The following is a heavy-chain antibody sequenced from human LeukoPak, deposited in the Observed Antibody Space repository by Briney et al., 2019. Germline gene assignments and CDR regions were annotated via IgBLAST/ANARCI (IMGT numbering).Heavy chain of an antibody. V-gene: IGHV3-23*01. J-gene: IGHJ4*02. CDR3: ANLYGSGSYSGTIDY. D-gene: IGHD3-10*01. CDR1: GFTFSSYA. CDR2: ISGSGGST. Sequence: GGSLRLYCAASGFTFSSYAMSWVRQAPGKGLEWVSAISGSGGSTYYADSVKGRFTISRDNSKNTLYLQLNSLRAEDTAVYYCANLYGSGSYSGTIDYWGQGTLVTVSS.